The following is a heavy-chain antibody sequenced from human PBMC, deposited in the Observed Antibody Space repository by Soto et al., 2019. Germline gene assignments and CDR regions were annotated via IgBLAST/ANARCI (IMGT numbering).Heavy chain of an antibody. Sequence: PSETLSLTCTVSGGSISSSSYYWGWIRQPPGKGLERIGSIYYSGSTYYNPSLKSRVTISVDTSKNQFSLKLSSVTAADTAVYYCARHPTTAPRYTLDYWGQGTLVTVSS. V-gene: IGHV4-39*01. CDR1: GGSISSSSYY. CDR2: IYYSGST. CDR3: ARHPTTAPRYTLDY. D-gene: IGHD1-26*01. J-gene: IGHJ4*02.